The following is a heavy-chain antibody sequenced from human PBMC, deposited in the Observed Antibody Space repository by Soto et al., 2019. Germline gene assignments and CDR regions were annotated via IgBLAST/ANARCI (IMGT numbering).Heavy chain of an antibody. CDR2: IYYSGSS. CDR1: GGSISSYY. Sequence: QVQLQESGPGLVKPSETLSLTCTVSGGSISSYYWSWIRQPPGKGLEWIGYIYYSGSSNYNPSPKSRVTISVDTSKNQFSLKLSSVTAADTAVYYCARHDYGDYKGAFDIWGQGTMVTVSS. J-gene: IGHJ3*02. CDR3: ARHDYGDYKGAFDI. D-gene: IGHD4-17*01. V-gene: IGHV4-59*08.